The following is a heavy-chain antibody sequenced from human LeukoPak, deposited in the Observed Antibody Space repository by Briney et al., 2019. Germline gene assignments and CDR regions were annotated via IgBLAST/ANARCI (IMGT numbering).Heavy chain of an antibody. D-gene: IGHD2-8*01. V-gene: IGHV6-1*01. CDR3: ARDLGNTGWYTFDF. CDR1: GDSVSSKNGA. CDR2: TYYRSKWYY. J-gene: IGHJ4*02. Sequence: SQTLSLTCALSGDSVSSKNGAWNWLRQSPSRGLEWLGRTYYRSKWYYDYAVSVQGRITIDPDTSRNEFSLQLSSVTPEDTAVYYCARDLGNTGWYTFDFWGQGILVTVSA.